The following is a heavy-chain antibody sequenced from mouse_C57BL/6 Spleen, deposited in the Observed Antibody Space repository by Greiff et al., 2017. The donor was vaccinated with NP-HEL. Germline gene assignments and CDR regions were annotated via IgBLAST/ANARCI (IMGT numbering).Heavy chain of an antibody. J-gene: IGHJ2*01. CDR3: TTSGYYGNYFDY. V-gene: IGHV14-1*01. CDR1: GFNIKDYY. CDR2: IDPEDGDT. Sequence: VQLQQSGAELVRPGASVKLSCTASGFNIKDYYMHWVKQRPEQGLEWIGRIDPEDGDTEYAPKFQGKATMTADTSPNTAYLQLSSLTSEDTDVYYGTTSGYYGNYFDYWGQGTTLTVSS. D-gene: IGHD2-1*01.